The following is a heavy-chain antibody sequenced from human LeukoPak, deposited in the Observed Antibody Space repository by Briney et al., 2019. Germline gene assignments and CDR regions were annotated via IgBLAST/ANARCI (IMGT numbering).Heavy chain of an antibody. CDR1: GGSISSSSYY. CDR3: ARGHSSSWYYRTYGYYYYMDV. D-gene: IGHD6-13*01. J-gene: IGHJ6*03. Sequence: SETLSLTCTVSGGSISSSSYYWGWIRQPPGKGLEWIGSIYYSGSTYYNPSLKSRVTISVDTSKNQFSLKLSSVTAADTAVYYCARGHSSSWYYRTYGYYYYMDVWGKGTTVTISS. CDR2: IYYSGST. V-gene: IGHV4-39*01.